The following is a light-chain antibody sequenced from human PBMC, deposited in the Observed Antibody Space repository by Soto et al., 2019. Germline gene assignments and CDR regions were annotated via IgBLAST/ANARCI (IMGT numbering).Light chain of an antibody. V-gene: IGLV2-14*01. J-gene: IGLJ1*01. CDR3: TSYTSSGNYV. CDR1: SQVVGAYDY. Sequence: QSALTPPGPLSWSPGQSVAISCTGTSQVVGAYDYVSWYQQHPGKAPKLMIYDVSNRPSGVSNRFSGSKSANTASLTISGLQAEDEADYYCTSYTSSGNYVFGTGTKVTVL. CDR2: DVS.